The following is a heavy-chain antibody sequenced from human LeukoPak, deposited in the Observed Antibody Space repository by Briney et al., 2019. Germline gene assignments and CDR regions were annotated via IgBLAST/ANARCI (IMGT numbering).Heavy chain of an antibody. D-gene: IGHD6-19*01. J-gene: IGHJ4*02. CDR2: ISNSGGST. CDR1: GFTFNNYA. V-gene: IGHV3-23*01. CDR3: AKDRRWYLAGTFDY. Sequence: WGSVRLSCAASGFTFNNYAMSWVRQAPGKGLEWVSTISNSGGSTYYADSVKGRFTISRDNSRNTLYLQMNSLRAEDTAVYYCAKDRRWYLAGTFDYWGQGTLVTVSS.